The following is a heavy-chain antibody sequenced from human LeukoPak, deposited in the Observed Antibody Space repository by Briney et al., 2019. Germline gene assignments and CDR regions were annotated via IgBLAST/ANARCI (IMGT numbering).Heavy chain of an antibody. CDR2: ISHGSTRI. V-gene: IGHV3-48*01. Sequence: GGSLRLSCAASGFTFSSYSMNWVRQAPGKGLEWFSYISHGSTRIFYADFVEGRFTVSRDDAKNALYLQMNSLRVEDTAVYYCARDPGYSYTMDSWGQGTLVIVSS. D-gene: IGHD5-18*01. CDR1: GFTFSSYS. J-gene: IGHJ4*02. CDR3: ARDPGYSYTMDS.